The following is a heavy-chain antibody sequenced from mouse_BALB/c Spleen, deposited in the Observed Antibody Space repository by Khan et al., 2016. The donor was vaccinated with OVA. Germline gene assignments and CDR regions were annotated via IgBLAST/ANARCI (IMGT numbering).Heavy chain of an antibody. Sequence: QIQLVQSGPELKKPGETVKISCKASGYTFTDYSMHWVKQAPGKGLKWMGWINTETGEPTYADDFKGRFAFSLETSAITAYLQINNLKNEDTATYFCARRDYWYFDVWGAGTTVTVSS. J-gene: IGHJ1*01. CDR3: ARRDYWYFDV. V-gene: IGHV9-2-1*01. CDR2: INTETGEP. CDR1: GYTFTDYS.